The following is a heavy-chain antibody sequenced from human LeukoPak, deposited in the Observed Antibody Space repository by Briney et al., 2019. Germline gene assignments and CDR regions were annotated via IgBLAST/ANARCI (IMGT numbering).Heavy chain of an antibody. CDR3: ARDNPYGSGTDY. Sequence: SETLSLTCTVSGGSISSSGYYWGWIRQPPGKGLEWIGSIYFSGRTYYNMSLKSRVIISIDTSKNQFSLKVNSVTAADTAVYYCARDNPYGSGTDYWGQGSLVTVSS. D-gene: IGHD3-10*01. CDR2: IYFSGRT. V-gene: IGHV4-39*07. CDR1: GGSISSSGYY. J-gene: IGHJ4*02.